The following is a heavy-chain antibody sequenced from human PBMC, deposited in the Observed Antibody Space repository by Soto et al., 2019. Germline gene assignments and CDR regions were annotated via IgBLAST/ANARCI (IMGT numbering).Heavy chain of an antibody. V-gene: IGHV4-34*01. J-gene: IGHJ4*02. CDR1: GGSFSGYY. D-gene: IGHD3-10*01. Sequence: QVQLQQWGAGLLKPSETLSLTCAVHGGSFSGYYWSWIRQPPGKGLEWIGEINHSGSTNYNPSLKSRVTISVDTSKNQFSLKLSSVTAADTAVYYCARGGVGRDWGQGTLVTVSS. CDR3: ARGGVGRD. CDR2: INHSGST.